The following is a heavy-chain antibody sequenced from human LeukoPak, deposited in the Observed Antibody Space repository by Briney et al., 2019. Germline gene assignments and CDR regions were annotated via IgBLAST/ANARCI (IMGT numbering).Heavy chain of an antibody. D-gene: IGHD3-10*01. Sequence: GGSLRLSCAASGFTFDDYGMSWVRQAPGKGLEWVSGINWNGGSTGYADSVKGRFTISRDNAKNSLYLQMNSLRAEDTAVYYCARVVPPTDYGSGSYFWDPYYFDYWGQGTLVTVSS. CDR1: GFTFDDYG. CDR2: INWNGGST. CDR3: ARVVPPTDYGSGSYFWDPYYFDY. J-gene: IGHJ4*02. V-gene: IGHV3-20*04.